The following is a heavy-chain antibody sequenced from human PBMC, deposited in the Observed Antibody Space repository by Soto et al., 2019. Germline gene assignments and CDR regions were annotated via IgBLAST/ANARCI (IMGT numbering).Heavy chain of an antibody. CDR3: ESRVVTDIRRRVAFDI. J-gene: IGHJ3*02. CDR2: IYPGDSDT. V-gene: IGHV5-51*01. Sequence: PGESLKISCKGSGYSFTSYWIGWVRQMPGKGLEWMGIIYPGDSDTRYSPSFQGQVTISADKSISTAYLQWSSLKASETAMYYCESRVVTDIRRRVAFDIWGQGTMVTVSS. CDR1: GYSFTSYW. D-gene: IGHD2-21*02.